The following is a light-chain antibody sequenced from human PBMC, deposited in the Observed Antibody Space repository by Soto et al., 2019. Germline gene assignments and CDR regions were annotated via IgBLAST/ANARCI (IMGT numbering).Light chain of an antibody. CDR1: QGIRND. Sequence: AIEMTQSPSSLSASVGDRVTITCRASQGIRNDLGWYRQKPGKAPNLLIYAAYSLPSGVPSRFSGSGSGTDFTLTISSLQPEDFGTYYCLQDYKNPLTVGGGTKVEIK. J-gene: IGKJ4*01. CDR3: LQDYKNPLT. V-gene: IGKV1-6*01. CDR2: AAY.